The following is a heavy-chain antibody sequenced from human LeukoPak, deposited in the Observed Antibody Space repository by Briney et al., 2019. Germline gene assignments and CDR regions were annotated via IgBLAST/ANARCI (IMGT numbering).Heavy chain of an antibody. J-gene: IGHJ6*04. Sequence: SGALPLTFAFYGGSFSGYYWSGIRQPPAKGLEGIGEINHSGSTNHNPSLKSQVTISVDTSKNQFSLKLRSVTAAATDVYYCARGRITMVRGDTYYGMDVWGKGTTVTVSS. V-gene: IGHV4-34*01. CDR2: INHSGST. CDR3: ARGRITMVRGDTYYGMDV. D-gene: IGHD3-10*01. CDR1: GGSFSGYY.